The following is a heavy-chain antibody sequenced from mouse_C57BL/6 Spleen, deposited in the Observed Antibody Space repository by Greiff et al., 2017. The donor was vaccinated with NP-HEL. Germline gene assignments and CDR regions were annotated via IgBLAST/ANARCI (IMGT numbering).Heavy chain of an antibody. V-gene: IGHV5-6*01. CDR1: GFTFSSYG. CDR2: ISSGGSYT. CDR3: ARQSTTVVATRYFDV. D-gene: IGHD1-1*01. Sequence: EVKLMESGGDLVKPGGSLKLSCAASGFTFSSYGMSWVRQTPDKRLEWVATISSGGSYTYYPDSVKGRFTISRDNAKNTLYLQMSSLKSEDTAMYYCARQSTTVVATRYFDVWGTGTTVTVSS. J-gene: IGHJ1*03.